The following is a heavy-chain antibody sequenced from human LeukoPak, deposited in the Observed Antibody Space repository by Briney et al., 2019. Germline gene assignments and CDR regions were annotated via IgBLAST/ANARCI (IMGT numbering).Heavy chain of an antibody. D-gene: IGHD3-10*01. CDR2: IYYSGST. CDR3: ASLYYGSGSFDY. J-gene: IGHJ4*02. V-gene: IGHV4-59*01. CDR1: GGSISRYY. Sequence: PSETLSLTCTVSGGSISRYYWSWIRQPPGRGREWIGYIYYSGSTNYNPSLKSRVTISVDTSKNQFSLKLTSVTAADTAVYYCASLYYGSGSFDYWGQGTLVTVSS.